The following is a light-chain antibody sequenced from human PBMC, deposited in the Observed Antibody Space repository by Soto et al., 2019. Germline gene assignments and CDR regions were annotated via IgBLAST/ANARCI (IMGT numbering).Light chain of an antibody. Sequence: QSVLTQPPSASGSPGQSVTISCTGTSNDVGDYNYVSWYQQHSGKAPKLMIYEVSKRPSGVPGRFSGSKSGNTASLTVSGLQAEDEADYYCSSYAGSSTLYVFGTGTKVTVL. CDR1: SNDVGDYNY. CDR3: SSYAGSSTLYV. CDR2: EVS. V-gene: IGLV2-8*01. J-gene: IGLJ1*01.